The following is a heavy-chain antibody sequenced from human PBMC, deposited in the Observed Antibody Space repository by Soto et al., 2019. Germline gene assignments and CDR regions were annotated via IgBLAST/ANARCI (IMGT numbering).Heavy chain of an antibody. V-gene: IGHV3-30-3*01. Sequence: QVQLVESGGGVVQPGRSLRLSCAASGFTFSSCAMHWVRHAPGKGLEWVALISYDGSNKYYADSVKGRFTISRDNSKNTLYLQMNSLRAEDTAVYYCARDKRDLRFLEWSYYFDYWGQGTLVTVSS. CDR3: ARDKRDLRFLEWSYYFDY. J-gene: IGHJ4*02. CDR2: ISYDGSNK. CDR1: GFTFSSCA. D-gene: IGHD3-3*01.